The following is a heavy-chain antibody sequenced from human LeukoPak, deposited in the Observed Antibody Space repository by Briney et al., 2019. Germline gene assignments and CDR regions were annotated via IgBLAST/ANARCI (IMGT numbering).Heavy chain of an antibody. D-gene: IGHD4-17*01. Sequence: GGPLRLTCAASELHAMTWGRQGPGKGRGWVSAISRSGGRTYYADSAKGRFTISRNKSNNTMYLKMNTLRDEDTAVYYRAKLGGKTAYGDEYYGMDVWGQGTTVTVSS. CDR1: ELHA. V-gene: IGHV3-23*01. J-gene: IGHJ6*02. CDR3: AKLGGKTAYGDEYYGMDV. CDR2: ISRSGGRT.